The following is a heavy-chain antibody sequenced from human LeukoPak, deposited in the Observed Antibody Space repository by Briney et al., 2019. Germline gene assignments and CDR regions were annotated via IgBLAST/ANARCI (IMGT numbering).Heavy chain of an antibody. CDR2: ITGGGDTT. Sequence: PGGSLRLSCAASGFTFSSYAMTWVRQAPGKELEWVSSITGGGDTTYYADSVRGRFTISRDNSKNTLSVQMNSLRAEDTAVYYCAKQRSEVVVAATNYWGQGTLVTVSS. D-gene: IGHD2-15*01. CDR3: AKQRSEVVVAATNY. J-gene: IGHJ4*02. CDR1: GFTFSSYA. V-gene: IGHV3-23*01.